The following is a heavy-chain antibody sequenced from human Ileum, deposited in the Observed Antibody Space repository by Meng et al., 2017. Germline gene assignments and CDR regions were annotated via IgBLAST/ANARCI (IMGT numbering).Heavy chain of an antibody. Sequence: QVEPQESGPGLVEPSGPLSRTCTVSVGSISSSFYWSWVRQSPGKGLEWIGQIYLAGSPNYNPSLESRVTISVDKSKNQFSLRLTSVTAADTAIFYCVRHGGKYFDSWGQGTLVTVSS. CDR3: VRHGGKYFDS. CDR2: IYLAGSP. J-gene: IGHJ4*02. CDR1: VGSISSSFY. D-gene: IGHD2-15*01. V-gene: IGHV4-4*02.